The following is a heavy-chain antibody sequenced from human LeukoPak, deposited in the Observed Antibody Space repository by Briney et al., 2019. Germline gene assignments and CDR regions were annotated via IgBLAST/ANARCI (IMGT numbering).Heavy chain of an antibody. Sequence: GGSLRLSCAASGFTVSSYAMSWVRQAPGKGLEWVSAISGSGGSTYYADSVKGRFTISRDNSKNTLYLQMNSLRAEDTAVYYCAKKQLKRLMLTGSNYFDYWGQGTLVTVSS. D-gene: IGHD3-9*01. J-gene: IGHJ4*02. CDR1: GFTVSSYA. V-gene: IGHV3-23*01. CDR3: AKKQLKRLMLTGSNYFDY. CDR2: ISGSGGST.